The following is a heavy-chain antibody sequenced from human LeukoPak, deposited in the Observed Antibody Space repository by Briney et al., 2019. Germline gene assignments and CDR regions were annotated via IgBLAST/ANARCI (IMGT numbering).Heavy chain of an antibody. CDR2: IGTNGIST. J-gene: IGHJ4*02. D-gene: IGHD2-8*02. V-gene: IGHV3-64D*08. CDR1: GFTFSNYA. Sequence: GGSLRLSCSASGFTFSNYAMDWVRQAPGKGLEYVSAIGTNGISTYYADSVRDRFTISRDNPKNTLYLHMSSLRVEDTAVYYCVKGQEVVYTPTFDSWGQGILVTVSS. CDR3: VKGQEVVYTPTFDS.